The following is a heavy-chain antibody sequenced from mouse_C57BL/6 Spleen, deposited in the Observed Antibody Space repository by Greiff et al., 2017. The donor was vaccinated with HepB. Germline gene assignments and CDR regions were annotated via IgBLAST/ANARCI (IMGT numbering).Heavy chain of an antibody. J-gene: IGHJ1*03. CDR2: IHPNSGST. D-gene: IGHD1-1*01. Sequence: VQLQQSGAELVKPGASVKLSCKASGYTFTSYWMHWVKQRPGQGLEWIGMIHPNSGSTNYNEKFKSKATLTVDKSSSTAYMQLSSLTSEDSAVYYCARWDYGSRWYFDVWGTGTTVTVSS. V-gene: IGHV1-64*01. CDR3: ARWDYGSRWYFDV. CDR1: GYTFTSYW.